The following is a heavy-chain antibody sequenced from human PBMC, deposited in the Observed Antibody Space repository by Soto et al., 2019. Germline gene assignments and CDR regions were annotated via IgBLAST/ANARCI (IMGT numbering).Heavy chain of an antibody. D-gene: IGHD6-13*01. Sequence: PSETLSLTCTVSGGSISSYYWSWIRQPPGKGLEWIGYIYYSGSTNYNPSLKSRVTISVDTSKNQFSLKLSSVTAADTAVYYCARGSSSSRYGILGYYGMDVWGQGTTVTVSS. CDR3: ARGSSSSRYGILGYYGMDV. V-gene: IGHV4-59*01. CDR1: GGSISSYY. J-gene: IGHJ6*02. CDR2: IYYSGST.